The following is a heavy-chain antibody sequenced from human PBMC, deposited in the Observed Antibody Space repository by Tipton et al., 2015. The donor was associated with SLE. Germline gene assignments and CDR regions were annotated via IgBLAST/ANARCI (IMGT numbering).Heavy chain of an antibody. V-gene: IGHV3-21*01. CDR2: ISSSSSYI. Sequence: SLRLSCAASGFTFSSYSMNWVRQAPGKGLEWVSSISSSSSYIYYADSVKGRFTISRDNAKNSLYLQMNSLRAEDTAVYYCARAGLRFLEWPPRYGMDVWGQGTTVTVSS. CDR1: GFTFSSYS. CDR3: ARAGLRFLEWPPRYGMDV. D-gene: IGHD3-3*01. J-gene: IGHJ6*02.